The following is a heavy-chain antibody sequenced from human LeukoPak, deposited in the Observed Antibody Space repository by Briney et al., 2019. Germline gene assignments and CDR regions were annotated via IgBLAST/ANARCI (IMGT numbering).Heavy chain of an antibody. V-gene: IGHV4-34*01. CDR3: ARVYPYYYGSGSYSHLTDY. CDR1: GGSFSGYY. J-gene: IGHJ4*02. D-gene: IGHD3-10*01. CDR2: INHSGST. Sequence: SETLSLTCAVYGGSFSGYYWSWIRQPPGKGLEWIGEINHSGSTNYNPSLKSRVTISVDTSENQFSLKLSSVTAADTAVYYCARVYPYYYGSGSYSHLTDYWGQGTLVTVSS.